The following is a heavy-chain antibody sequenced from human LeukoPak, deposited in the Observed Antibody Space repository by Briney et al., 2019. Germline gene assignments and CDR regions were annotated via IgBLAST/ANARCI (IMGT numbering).Heavy chain of an antibody. D-gene: IGHD1-26*01. J-gene: IGHJ4*02. CDR3: ARGPHIIVGATMVRGYYFDY. CDR2: ISYDGSNK. V-gene: IGHV3-30-3*01. CDR1: GFTFSSYA. Sequence: GGSLRLSCAASGFTFSSYAMHWVRQAPGKGLEWVAVISYDGSNKYYADSVKGRFTISRDNSKNTLYLQMNSLRAEDTAVYYCARGPHIIVGATMVRGYYFDYWGQGTLVTVSS.